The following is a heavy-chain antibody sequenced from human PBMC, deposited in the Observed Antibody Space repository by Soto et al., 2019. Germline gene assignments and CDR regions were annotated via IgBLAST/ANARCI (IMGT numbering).Heavy chain of an antibody. V-gene: IGHV1-46*01. D-gene: IGHD2-15*01. CDR3: ARDGGLLTASWHYDL. CDR2: INPRTGST. Sequence: QVQLVPSVADVKKPGTSVKVYCKAAGYSFTNYCMYWVRQAPGQGLEWMGMINPRTGSTRYAQKFQDRVTLTRDTSTTTVYMELSTLISDDTAVYYCARDGGLLTASWHYDLWGPGTLVTVSS. J-gene: IGHJ2*01. CDR1: GYSFTNYC.